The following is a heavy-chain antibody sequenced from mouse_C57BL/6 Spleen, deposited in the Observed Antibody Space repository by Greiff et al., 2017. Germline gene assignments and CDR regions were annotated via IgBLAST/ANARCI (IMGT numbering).Heavy chain of an antibody. V-gene: IGHV2-2*01. CDR1: GFSLTSYG. CDR2: IWSGGST. D-gene: IGHD3-2*02. CDR3: AREGQLRRQAWFAY. J-gene: IGHJ3*01. Sequence: QVHVKQSGPGLVQPSQSLSITCTVSGFSLTSYGVHWVRQSPGKGLEWLGVIWSGGSTDYNAAFISRLSISKDNSKSQVFFKMNSLQADDTAIYYCAREGQLRRQAWFAYWGQGTLVTVSA.